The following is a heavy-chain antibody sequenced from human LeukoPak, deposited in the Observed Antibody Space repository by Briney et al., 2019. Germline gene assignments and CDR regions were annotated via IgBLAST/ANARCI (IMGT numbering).Heavy chain of an antibody. V-gene: IGHV3-48*03. CDR1: GFTFSRYE. D-gene: IGHD3-22*01. J-gene: IGHJ4*02. CDR2: ISSSGSTI. Sequence: GGSLGLSCAASGFTFSRYEMNWVRQAPGKGLEWVSYISSSGSTIYYADSVKGRFTISRDNAKNSLYLQMNSLRAEDTAVYYCARDDDNYYDSTLLDYWGQGILVTVSS. CDR3: ARDDDNYYDSTLLDY.